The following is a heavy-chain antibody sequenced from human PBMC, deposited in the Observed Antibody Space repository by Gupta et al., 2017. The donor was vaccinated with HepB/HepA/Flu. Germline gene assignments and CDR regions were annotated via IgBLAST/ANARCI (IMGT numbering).Heavy chain of an antibody. J-gene: IGHJ4*02. V-gene: IGHV3-23*01. CDR2: ISGIGGSK. D-gene: IGHD5-18*01. CDR3: TRHYGIQPNGGFDY. CDR1: GFTFSSYA. Sequence: EVQLLESGGGLVQPGGSLRLSCAASGFTFSSYAMSWVRQAPGNGLEWVSAISGIGGSKYDAASVKGRFTISRDNSKKTLYLQMKSLRAEDTAVYYCTRHYGIQPNGGFDYGGQGTLVTVYS.